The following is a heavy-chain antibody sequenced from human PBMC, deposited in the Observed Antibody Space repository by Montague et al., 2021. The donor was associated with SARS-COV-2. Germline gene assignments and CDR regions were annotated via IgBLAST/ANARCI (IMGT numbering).Heavy chain of an antibody. J-gene: IGHJ6*02. Sequence: SETLSLTCTVSGGSISPYYWSWIRQSPGKGLECIGYTSYSGNTDYNPSLKSRVTISVDTSKNQFSLKLSSVTAADTAVYYCARWGEYYDSPYYYYAMDVWGQGTTVTISS. CDR2: TSYSGNT. CDR3: ARWGEYYDSPYYYYAMDV. V-gene: IGHV4-59*12. CDR1: GGSISPYY. D-gene: IGHD3-3*01.